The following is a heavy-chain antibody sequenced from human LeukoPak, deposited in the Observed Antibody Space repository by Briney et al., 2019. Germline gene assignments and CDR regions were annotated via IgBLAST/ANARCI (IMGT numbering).Heavy chain of an antibody. CDR1: GGSFSGYY. J-gene: IGHJ6*02. D-gene: IGHD2-2*02. CDR2: INHSGST. V-gene: IGHV4-34*01. Sequence: SSETLSLTCAVYGGSFSGYYWSRIRQPPGKGLEWIGEINHSGSTNYNPSLKSRVTISVDTSKNQFSLKLSSVTAADTAVYYCARGNFGYCSSTSCYNYYGMDVWGQGTTVTVSS. CDR3: ARGNFGYCSSTSCYNYYGMDV.